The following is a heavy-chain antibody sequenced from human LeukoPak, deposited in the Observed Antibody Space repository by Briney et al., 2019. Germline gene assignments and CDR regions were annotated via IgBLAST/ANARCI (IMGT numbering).Heavy chain of an antibody. J-gene: IGHJ4*02. CDR3: AKDLPSITMVRGLYDY. CDR2: ISGSGGST. CDR1: GFTFSSYA. V-gene: IGHV3-23*01. D-gene: IGHD3-10*01. Sequence: GGSLRLSCAASGFTFSSYAMSWVRQAPGKGLEWVSAISGSGGSTYYADSVKGRFTIPRDNSKNTLYLQMNSLRAEDTAVYYCAKDLPSITMVRGLYDYWGQGTLVTVSS.